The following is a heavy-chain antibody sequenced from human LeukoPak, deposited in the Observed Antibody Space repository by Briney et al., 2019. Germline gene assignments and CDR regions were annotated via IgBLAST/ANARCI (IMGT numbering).Heavy chain of an antibody. J-gene: IGHJ4*02. D-gene: IGHD1-20*01. V-gene: IGHV1-24*01. CDR2: FDPEDGET. CDR1: GYTLTELS. CDR3: ATSGITGTAIDY. Sequence: ASVKVSCKVSGYTLTELSMHWVRQAPGKGLEWMGGFDPEDGETIYAQKFQGRVTMTEDTSTDTAYMELSSLRSEDTAVYYCATSGITGTAIDYWGQGTLVTVSS.